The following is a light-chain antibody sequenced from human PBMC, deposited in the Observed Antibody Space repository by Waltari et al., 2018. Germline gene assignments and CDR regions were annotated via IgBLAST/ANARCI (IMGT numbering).Light chain of an antibody. CDR2: DNN. CDR1: ISTIRNYS. Sequence: SVFTHPPSAYAAADQKVTSSSSGRISTIRNYSVPCYHQHPGAAPKLLIYDNNKRPSGIPDRFSASKSGTSATLGITGLQIGDEADYYCATWDNSLYEVVFGGGTKLTVL. CDR3: ATWDNSLYEVV. J-gene: IGLJ2*01. V-gene: IGLV1-51*01.